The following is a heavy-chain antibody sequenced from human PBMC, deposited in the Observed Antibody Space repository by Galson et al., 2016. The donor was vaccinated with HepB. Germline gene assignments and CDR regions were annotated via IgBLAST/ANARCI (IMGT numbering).Heavy chain of an antibody. D-gene: IGHD3-10*01. CDR1: EFTVSDNY. V-gene: IGHV3-66*04. CDR2: ISGDGVT. CDR3: ARRRGNTNFDY. Sequence: SLRLSCAASEFTVSDNYMSWVRQAPGKGLEWVSLISGDGVTYYADSVTGRFTISRDHSDNSLYLQMNSLRAEDTAVYYCARRRGNTNFDYWGQGTLVTVSS. J-gene: IGHJ4*02.